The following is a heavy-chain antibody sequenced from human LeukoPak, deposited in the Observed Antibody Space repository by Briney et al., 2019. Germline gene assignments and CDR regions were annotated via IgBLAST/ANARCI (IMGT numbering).Heavy chain of an antibody. CDR2: INPNSGGT. J-gene: IGHJ4*02. Sequence: ASVKVSCKASGYTFTGYYMHWVRQAPRQGLEWMGWINPNSGGTNYAQKFQGRVTVTRDTSISTAYMELSRLRSDDTAVYYCARVGSSGWYVHPTLDYWGQGTLVTVSS. D-gene: IGHD6-19*01. V-gene: IGHV1-2*02. CDR3: ARVGSSGWYVHPTLDY. CDR1: GYTFTGYY.